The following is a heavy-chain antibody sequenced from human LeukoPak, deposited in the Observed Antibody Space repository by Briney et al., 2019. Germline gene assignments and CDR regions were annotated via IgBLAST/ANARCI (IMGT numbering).Heavy chain of an antibody. V-gene: IGHV3-30*18. CDR3: AKGSVPGAVAGPLDY. D-gene: IGHD6-19*01. CDR2: ISYDGSNK. Sequence: GGSLRLSCAASGFTFSSYGMHWVRQAPGKGLEWVAVISYDGSNKYYADSVKGRFTISRDNSKNTLYLQMNSLRAEDTAVYYCAKGSVPGAVAGPLDYWGQGTLVTVSS. J-gene: IGHJ4*02. CDR1: GFTFSSYG.